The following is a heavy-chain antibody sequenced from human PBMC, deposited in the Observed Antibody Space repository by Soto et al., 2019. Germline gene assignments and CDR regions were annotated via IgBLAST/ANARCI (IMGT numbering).Heavy chain of an antibody. D-gene: IGHD2-8*01. CDR1: GASVTSYY. CDR3: ARDGVGPHGMDV. Sequence: QVQLQGSDPRLLKPSETLSLTCTVSGASVTSYYWSWIRQPAGKGLDWIGRIYTSGHTDYNPYLKSRVTLYLETSQNQASLKLNSVTAADPAIYYCARDGVGPHGMDVWGQGKTVTISS. V-gene: IGHV4-4*07. CDR2: IYTSGHT. J-gene: IGHJ6*02.